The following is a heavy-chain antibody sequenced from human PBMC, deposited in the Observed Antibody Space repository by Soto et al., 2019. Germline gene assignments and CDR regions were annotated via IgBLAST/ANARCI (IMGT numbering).Heavy chain of an antibody. D-gene: IGHD3-22*01. Sequence: PSATLSLTCAVSGGSITSGGYSWSWLRQPPGKGLEWIGSIYYGGSTYYNPSLKSRVTISVDTSKNQFSLKLSSVTAADTAVYYCARLLLDSSGYYFDYWGQGTLVTVSS. CDR1: GGSITSGGYS. CDR3: ARLLLDSSGYYFDY. J-gene: IGHJ4*02. CDR2: IYYGGST. V-gene: IGHV4-30-2*03.